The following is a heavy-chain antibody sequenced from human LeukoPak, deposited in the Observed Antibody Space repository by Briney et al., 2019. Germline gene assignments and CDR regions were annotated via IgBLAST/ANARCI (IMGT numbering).Heavy chain of an antibody. V-gene: IGHV1-8*01. CDR3: ARRTRQPFYDFWSGYYDYYYYMDV. D-gene: IGHD3-3*01. CDR2: MNPNSGNT. Sequence: ASVKVSCKASGYTFTSYDINWARQATGQGLEWMGWMNPNSGNTGYAQKFQGRVTMTRNTSISTAYMELSSLRSEDTAVYYCARRTRQPFYDFWSGYYDYYYYMDVWGKGTTVTVSS. CDR1: GYTFTSYD. J-gene: IGHJ6*03.